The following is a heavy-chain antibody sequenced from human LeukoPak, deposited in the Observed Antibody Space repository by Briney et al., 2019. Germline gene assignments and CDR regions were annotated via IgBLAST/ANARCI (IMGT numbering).Heavy chain of an antibody. Sequence: GASVKVSCKASGYTFTDHYIHWVRQAPGQGLEWMGWINPNSGGTNYAQKLQGRVTMTTDTSTSTAYMELRSLRSDDTAVYYCARGGSGSYYIPPKLWGQGTLVTVSS. V-gene: IGHV1-2*02. J-gene: IGHJ4*02. CDR2: INPNSGGT. D-gene: IGHD3-10*01. CDR3: ARGGSGSYYIPPKL. CDR1: GYTFTDHY.